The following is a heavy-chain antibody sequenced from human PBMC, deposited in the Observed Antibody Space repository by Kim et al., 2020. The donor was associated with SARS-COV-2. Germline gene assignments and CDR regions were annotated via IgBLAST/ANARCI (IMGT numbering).Heavy chain of an antibody. V-gene: IGHV4-31*03. CDR3: ARKPHDDYGGDR. J-gene: IGHJ2*01. CDR2: IYYSGST. D-gene: IGHD4-17*01. CDR1: GGSISSGGYY. Sequence: SETLSLTCTVSGGSISSGGYYWSWIRQHPGKGLEWIGYIYYSGSTYYNPSLKSRVTISVDTSKNQFSLKLSSVTAADTAVYYCARKPHDDYGGDRWGRGTLVTVSS.